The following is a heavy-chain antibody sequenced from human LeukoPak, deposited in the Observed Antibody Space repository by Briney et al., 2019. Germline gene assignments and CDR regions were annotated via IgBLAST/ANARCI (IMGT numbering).Heavy chain of an antibody. J-gene: IGHJ4*02. CDR1: GFTFSSYG. V-gene: IGHV3-30*18. Sequence: GGALRLSCAASGFTFSSYGMHWVRQAPGKGLEWVAVISYDGSNKYYADSVKGRFTISRDNSKNTLYLQMNSLRAEDTAVYYCAKGVDIVVVVAAHSEYYFDYWGQGTLVTVSS. CDR3: AKGVDIVVVVAAHSEYYFDY. CDR2: ISYDGSNK. D-gene: IGHD2-15*01.